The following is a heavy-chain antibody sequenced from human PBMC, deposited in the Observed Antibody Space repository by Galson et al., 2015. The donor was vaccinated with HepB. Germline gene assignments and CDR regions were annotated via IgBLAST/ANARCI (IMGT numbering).Heavy chain of an antibody. Sequence: SVKVSCKASGYTFTGYYMHWVRQAPGQGLEWMGWINPNSGGTNYAQKFQGRVTMTRDTSISTAYMELSRLRSDDTAVYYCARVHSYGYKGQWKNAFDIWGQGTMVTVSS. CDR1: GYTFTGYY. D-gene: IGHD5-18*01. J-gene: IGHJ3*02. V-gene: IGHV1-2*02. CDR3: ARVHSYGYKGQWKNAFDI. CDR2: INPNSGGT.